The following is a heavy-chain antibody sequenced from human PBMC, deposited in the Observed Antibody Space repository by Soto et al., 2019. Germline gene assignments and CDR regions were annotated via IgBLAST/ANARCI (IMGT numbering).Heavy chain of an antibody. Sequence: GGSLRLSCAASGFTFSSYWMSWVRQAPGKGLEWVANIKQDGSEKYYVDSVKGRFTISRDNAKNSLYLQMNSLRAEDTAVYYCARVMAVAGFAYDYWGQGTLVTVSS. CDR2: IKQDGSEK. CDR1: GFTFSSYW. D-gene: IGHD6-19*01. J-gene: IGHJ4*02. CDR3: ARVMAVAGFAYDY. V-gene: IGHV3-7*03.